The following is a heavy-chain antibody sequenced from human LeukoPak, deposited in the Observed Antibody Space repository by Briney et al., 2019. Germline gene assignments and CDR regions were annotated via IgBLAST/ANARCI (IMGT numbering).Heavy chain of an antibody. Sequence: GGSLRLSCAASGFTFSSYGMHWVRQAPGKGLEWVAVISYDGSNKYYADSVKGRFTISRDNSKNTLYLQMNSLRAEDTAVYYCAKDLGYGDSNHYYGVDVWGQGTTVTVSS. CDR3: AKDLGYGDSNHYYGVDV. CDR1: GFTFSSYG. J-gene: IGHJ6*02. D-gene: IGHD4-17*01. V-gene: IGHV3-30*18. CDR2: ISYDGSNK.